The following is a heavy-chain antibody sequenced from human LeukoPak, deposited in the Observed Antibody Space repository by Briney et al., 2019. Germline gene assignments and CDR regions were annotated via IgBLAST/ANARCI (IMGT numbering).Heavy chain of an antibody. CDR1: GFTFDDYA. J-gene: IGHJ4*02. Sequence: PGGSLRLSCAASGFTFDDYAMHWVRQAPGKGLEWVSGISWNSGSIGYADSAKGRFAVSRDNAKNSLYLQMNSLRAEDTAVYYCVRVVLRGQFHLDYWGQGTLVTASS. V-gene: IGHV3-9*01. CDR2: ISWNSGSI. CDR3: VRVVLRGQFHLDY. D-gene: IGHD3-10*01.